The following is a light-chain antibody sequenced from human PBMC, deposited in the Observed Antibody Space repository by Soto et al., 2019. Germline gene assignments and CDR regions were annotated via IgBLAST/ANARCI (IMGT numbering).Light chain of an antibody. V-gene: IGLV2-23*01. CDR3: CSYEGLV. J-gene: IGLJ2*01. CDR2: EGS. Sequence: QSALTQPASVSGSPGQSITISCTGTSSDVGSYNLVSWYQQHPGKAPKLMIYEGSKRPAGVSNRFSGSKSGNTASLTNSGLQAEDEADYYCCSYEGLVFGGGTKLTVL. CDR1: SSDVGSYNL.